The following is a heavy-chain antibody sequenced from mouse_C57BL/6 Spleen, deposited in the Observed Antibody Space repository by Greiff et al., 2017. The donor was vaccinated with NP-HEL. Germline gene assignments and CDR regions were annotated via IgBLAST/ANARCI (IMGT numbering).Heavy chain of an antibody. CDR3: ARRYYDYDGVMDY. V-gene: IGHV1-55*01. CDR1: GYTFTSYW. D-gene: IGHD2-4*01. Sequence: QVQLQQPGAELVKPGASVKMSCKASGYTFTSYWITWVKQRPGQGLEWIGDIYPGSGSTNYNEKFKSKATLTVDTSSSTAYMQLSSLTSEDSAVYYCARRYYDYDGVMDYWGQGTSVTVSS. CDR2: IYPGSGST. J-gene: IGHJ4*01.